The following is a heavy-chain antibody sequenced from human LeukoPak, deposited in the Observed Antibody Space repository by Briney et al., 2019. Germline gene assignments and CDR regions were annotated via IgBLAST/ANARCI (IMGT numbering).Heavy chain of an antibody. J-gene: IGHJ3*02. CDR3: ARAPVGYYCTNGVCHDDAFDI. V-gene: IGHV1-46*01. CDR1: GYTFTDYY. CDR2: INPSGGST. D-gene: IGHD2-8*01. Sequence: ASVKVSCKASGYTFTDYYMHWVRQAPGQGLEWMGIINPSGGSTSYAQKFQGRVTMTRDMSTSTVYMELSSLRSEDTAVYYCARAPVGYYCTNGVCHDDAFDIWGQGTMVTVSS.